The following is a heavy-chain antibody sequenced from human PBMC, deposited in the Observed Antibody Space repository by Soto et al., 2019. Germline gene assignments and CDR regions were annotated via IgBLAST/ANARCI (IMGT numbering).Heavy chain of an antibody. CDR3: GRDLGGGYEPGDY. V-gene: IGHV1-69*05. Sequence: QVQLVQSGAELKKPGSSVKVSCRASGATFSISVFNWVRQAPGQGLEWMGGIISMFGTPNYSQKFQGRVTISTDESTSTGYMELNNLRSDDTAIYYCGRDLGGGYEPGDYWGQGTQVTVSS. CDR1: GATFSISV. CDR2: IISMFGTP. J-gene: IGHJ4*02. D-gene: IGHD5-12*01.